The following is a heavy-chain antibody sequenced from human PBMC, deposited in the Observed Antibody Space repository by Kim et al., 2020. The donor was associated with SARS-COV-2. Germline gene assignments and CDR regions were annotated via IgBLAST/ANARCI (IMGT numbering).Heavy chain of an antibody. J-gene: IGHJ4*02. Sequence: ETIYAQKFQGRVTMTEDTSTDTAYMELSSLRSEDTAVYYCATGPLWFFDYWGQGTLVTVSS. CDR3: ATGPLWFFDY. D-gene: IGHD2-21*01. V-gene: IGHV1-24*01. CDR2: ET.